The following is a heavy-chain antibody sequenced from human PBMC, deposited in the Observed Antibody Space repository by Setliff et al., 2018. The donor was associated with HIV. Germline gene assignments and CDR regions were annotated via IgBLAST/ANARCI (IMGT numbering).Heavy chain of an antibody. J-gene: IGHJ5*02. V-gene: IGHV4-38-2*01. D-gene: IGHD2-15*01. CDR3: ARRYCSGGSCYAEP. Sequence: SETLSLTCAVSGYSISGGYYWGWIRQPPGKGLEWIGNIFHTGTTYYNPSLKSRVTISVDTSKNHFSLILSSVTAADTAVYYCARRYCSGGSCYAEPWGQGILVTVSS. CDR2: IFHTGTT. CDR1: GYSISGGYY.